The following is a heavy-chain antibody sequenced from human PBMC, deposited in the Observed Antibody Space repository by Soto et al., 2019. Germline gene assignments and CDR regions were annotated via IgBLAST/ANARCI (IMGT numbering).Heavy chain of an antibody. V-gene: IGHV1-69*08. J-gene: IGHJ3*02. CDR3: ARDGVQLERRYAFDI. D-gene: IGHD1-1*01. Sequence: QVQLVQSGAEVKKPGSSVKVSCKASGGTFSSYTVSWVRQAPGQGLEWMGRIIPILGTANYAQKFQGRVTITADKSTSTAYMELSSLRSEDTAVYYCARDGVQLERRYAFDIWGQGTMVTVSS. CDR2: IIPILGTA. CDR1: GGTFSSYT.